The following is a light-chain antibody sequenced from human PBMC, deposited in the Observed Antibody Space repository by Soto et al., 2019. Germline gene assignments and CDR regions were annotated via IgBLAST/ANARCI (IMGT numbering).Light chain of an antibody. Sequence: EIVMTQSPATLSVSPGETVTLSCRASQTIRTNLAWYQHKPGQSPRLLIYDASNRATGIPARFSGSGSGTDFTLTISSLEPEDFAVYYCQQRSNWPPWTFGQGTKVDI. CDR2: DAS. V-gene: IGKV3-11*01. CDR3: QQRSNWPPWT. CDR1: QTIRTN. J-gene: IGKJ1*01.